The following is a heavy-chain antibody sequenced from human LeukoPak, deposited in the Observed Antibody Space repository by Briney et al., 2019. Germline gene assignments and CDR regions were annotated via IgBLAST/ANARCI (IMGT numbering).Heavy chain of an antibody. D-gene: IGHD1-26*01. J-gene: IGHJ4*02. CDR1: GFTFSSAW. V-gene: IGHV3-74*03. CDR3: VRDRVGPDY. CDR2: ITDDGNT. Sequence: GGSLRLSCAASGFTFSSAWMHWVRQGPGTGLVWVSRITDDGNTTYADSVKGRFTISRDNAKNTLYLQMNSLRAEDTAVYYCVRDRVGPDYWGQGTLVTVSS.